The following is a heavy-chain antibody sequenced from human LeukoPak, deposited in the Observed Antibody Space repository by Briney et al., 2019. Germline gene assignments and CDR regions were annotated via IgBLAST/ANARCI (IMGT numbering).Heavy chain of an antibody. J-gene: IGHJ4*02. V-gene: IGHV3-21*01. CDR1: GFTFNTFN. Sequence: GSLRLSCAASGFTFNTFNMNWVRQAPGKGLEWVSSITSGGDYIYYADSVKGRFSLSRDNSKNTLYLQMNSLRAEDTAVYYCARGPTVTTEYYFDYWGQGTLVTVSS. CDR2: ITSGGDYI. D-gene: IGHD4-17*01. CDR3: ARGPTVTTEYYFDY.